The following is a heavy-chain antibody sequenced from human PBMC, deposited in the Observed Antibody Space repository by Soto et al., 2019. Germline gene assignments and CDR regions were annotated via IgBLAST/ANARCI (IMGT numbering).Heavy chain of an antibody. Sequence: ASVKVSCKASGYSFTSHGINWVRQAPGQGLEWMGWISTYNGDTNYAQKLQGRVTMTTDTSTTTAYMELRSLRSDDTAVYYCARVDSTGSPMLRFGPWGQGTLGTV. V-gene: IGHV1-18*04. CDR2: ISTYNGDT. J-gene: IGHJ5*02. CDR3: ARVDSTGSPMLRFGP. CDR1: GYSFTSHG. D-gene: IGHD6-19*01.